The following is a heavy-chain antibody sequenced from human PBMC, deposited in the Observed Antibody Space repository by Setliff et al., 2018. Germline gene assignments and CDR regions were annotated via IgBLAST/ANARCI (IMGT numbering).Heavy chain of an antibody. V-gene: IGHV4-38-2*02. CDR1: GYSISSGYI. CDR2: IGHTGSI. CDR3: AREGYYDSSGYWADFDY. D-gene: IGHD3-22*01. Sequence: SETLSLTCTVSGYSISSGYIWGWIRQPPGKGLEWVGNIGHTGSINYNPSLKSRLTISRDTSKNQFSLKLSSVTAADTAVYYCAREGYYDSSGYWADFDYWGQGTLVTVSS. J-gene: IGHJ4*02.